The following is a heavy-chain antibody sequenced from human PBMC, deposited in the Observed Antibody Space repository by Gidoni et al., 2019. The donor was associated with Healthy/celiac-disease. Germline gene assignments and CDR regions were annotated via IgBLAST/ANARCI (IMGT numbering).Heavy chain of an antibody. CDR2: ISGSGGST. Sequence: EVQLLESGGGLVQPGGSLRLSCAASGFTFSSYAMGWVRPAPGKGLEWVSAISGSGGSTYYADSVKGRFTISRDNSKNTLYLQMNSLRAEDTAVYYCAKEAIVLMVYALWFDPWGQGTLVTVSS. CDR3: AKEAIVLMVYALWFDP. D-gene: IGHD2-8*01. J-gene: IGHJ5*02. V-gene: IGHV3-23*01. CDR1: GFTFSSYA.